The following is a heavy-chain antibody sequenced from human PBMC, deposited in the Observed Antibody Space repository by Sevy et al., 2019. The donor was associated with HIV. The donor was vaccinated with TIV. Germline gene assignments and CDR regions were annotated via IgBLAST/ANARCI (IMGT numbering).Heavy chain of an antibody. V-gene: IGHV4-34*01. J-gene: IGHJ5*02. CDR2: INGSGIT. Sequence: SETLSLTCAVHDGSFSGYYWNWIRQLPGKGLEWIGEINGSGITYYNPSLKSRVTISVDTSKKQFSLKLNSVTAMDSAVYFCARSPPVVVVPGAPSWFDPWGQGTLVTVSS. CDR1: DGSFSGYY. D-gene: IGHD2-2*01. CDR3: ARSPPVVVVPGAPSWFDP.